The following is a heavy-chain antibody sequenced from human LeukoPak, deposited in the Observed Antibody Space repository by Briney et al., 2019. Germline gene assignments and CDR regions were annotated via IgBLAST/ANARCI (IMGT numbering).Heavy chain of an antibody. CDR2: ISSSSSYI. V-gene: IGHV3-21*01. D-gene: IGHD2-2*01. CDR3: AREGGYCSSTSCLSLDAFDI. J-gene: IGHJ3*02. CDR1: GFTFSSYS. Sequence: PGGSLRLSCAASGFTFSSYSMNWVRQAPGKGLEWVSSISSSSSYIYYADSVKGRFTISRDNAKNSLYLQMNSLRAEDTAVYYCAREGGYCSSTSCLSLDAFDIWGQGTMVTVSS.